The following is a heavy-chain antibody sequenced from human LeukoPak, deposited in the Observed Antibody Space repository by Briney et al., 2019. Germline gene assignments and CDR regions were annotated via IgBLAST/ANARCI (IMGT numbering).Heavy chain of an antibody. D-gene: IGHD6-13*01. Sequence: GGSLRLSCAASGFTFSSYSMNWVRQAPGKGLEWVSSISSSSYIYYADSVKGRFTISRDNAKNSLYLQMNSLRAEDTAVYYCARDRSSSWSGGAFDIWDQGTMVTVSS. J-gene: IGHJ3*02. CDR2: ISSSSYI. CDR3: ARDRSSSWSGGAFDI. V-gene: IGHV3-21*01. CDR1: GFTFSSYS.